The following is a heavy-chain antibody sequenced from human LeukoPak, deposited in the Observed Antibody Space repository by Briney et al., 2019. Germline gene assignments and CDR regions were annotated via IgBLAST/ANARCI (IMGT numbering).Heavy chain of an antibody. D-gene: IGHD5-12*01. Sequence: RASVKVSCKASGYTFTGYYMHWVRQAPGQGLEWMGWINPNSGGTNYAQKFQGRVTMTRDASISTAYMELSRLRSDDTAVYYCARVEGDIVATILWFDPWGQGTLVTVSS. CDR2: INPNSGGT. CDR3: ARVEGDIVATILWFDP. J-gene: IGHJ5*02. V-gene: IGHV1-2*02. CDR1: GYTFTGYY.